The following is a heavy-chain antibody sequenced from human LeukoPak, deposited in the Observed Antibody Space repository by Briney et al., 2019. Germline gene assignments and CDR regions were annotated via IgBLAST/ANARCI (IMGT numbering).Heavy chain of an antibody. CDR2: TRNKAKRYTT. CDR1: GFTFSDHY. Sequence: GGSLRLSCAVSGFTFSDHYMDWVRQAPGKGLEWVGRTRNKAKRYTTEYAASVEGRFTISRGDSKNSLYLQMNSLKTEDTAVYYCVRDLWYSGSIDVFDIWGQGTMVTVSS. V-gene: IGHV3-72*01. CDR3: VRDLWYSGSIDVFDI. D-gene: IGHD1-26*01. J-gene: IGHJ3*02.